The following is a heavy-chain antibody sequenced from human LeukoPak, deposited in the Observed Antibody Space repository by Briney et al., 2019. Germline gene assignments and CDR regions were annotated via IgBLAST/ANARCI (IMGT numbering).Heavy chain of an antibody. Sequence: ASVKVSCKASGYTFTSYGISWVRQAPGQGLEWMGWINPYNGNTNYAQKLQGRVTMTTDTSTSTAYMELRTLRSDDTAVYYCARSLWYYDSRGTTYDDHWGQGTLVTVSS. CDR3: ARSLWYYDSRGTTYDDH. CDR1: GYTFTSYG. CDR2: INPYNGNT. D-gene: IGHD3-22*01. V-gene: IGHV1-18*01. J-gene: IGHJ4*02.